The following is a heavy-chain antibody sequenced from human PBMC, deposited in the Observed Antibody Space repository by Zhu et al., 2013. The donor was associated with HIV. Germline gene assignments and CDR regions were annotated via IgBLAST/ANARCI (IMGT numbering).Heavy chain of an antibody. D-gene: IGHD1-26*01. J-gene: IGHJ3*02. V-gene: IGHV4-59*01. CDR2: IYYGGST. Sequence: QVQLQESGPGLVKPSETLSLTCAVSGGSIRSSYWSWIRQPPGRGLEWIGYIYYGGSTNYNPSLKSRVTMSVDTSKNQISLKLNSVTAADTAVYYCTRSREPGSPYDGFDIWGQGTTVTVSS. CDR3: TRSREPGSPYDGFDI. CDR1: GGSIRSSY.